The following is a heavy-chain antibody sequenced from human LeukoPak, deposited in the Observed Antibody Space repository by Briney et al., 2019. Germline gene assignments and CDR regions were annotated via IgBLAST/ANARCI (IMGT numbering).Heavy chain of an antibody. CDR2: IYSGGTT. CDR1: GFTVSISY. V-gene: IGHV3-53*01. Sequence: PGGSLRLSCAASGFTVSISYMSCVRQAPGKGLEWVSVIYSGGTTYYADSVKGRFTISRDNSKNTLYLQMNSLRAEDTAVYYCARFGELPHWGQGTLVTVSS. D-gene: IGHD3-10*01. CDR3: ARFGELPH. J-gene: IGHJ4*02.